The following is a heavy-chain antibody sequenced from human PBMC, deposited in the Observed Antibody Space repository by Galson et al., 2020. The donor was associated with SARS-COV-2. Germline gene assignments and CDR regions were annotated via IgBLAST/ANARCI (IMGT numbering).Heavy chain of an antibody. Sequence: SLKISCAGSGFTFDDYAMHWVRQGPGKGPEWVSGITWNSGTIGYAGSVKGRFTISRDNAKNSLYLQMNSLTPEDTAFYYCAKGPNSYSSNWYGIDYWGQGTLVTVSS. D-gene: IGHD6-13*01. CDR2: ITWNSGTI. CDR3: AKGPNSYSSNWYGIDY. J-gene: IGHJ4*02. V-gene: IGHV3-9*01. CDR1: GFTFDDYA.